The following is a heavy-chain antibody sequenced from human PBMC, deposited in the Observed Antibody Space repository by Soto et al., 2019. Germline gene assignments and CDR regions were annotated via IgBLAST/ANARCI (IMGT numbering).Heavy chain of an antibody. CDR1: GGSISSYY. V-gene: IGHV4-59*01. J-gene: IGHJ6*02. D-gene: IGHD2-2*02. CDR2: IYYSGIT. CDR3: AIYTSNYYSGWDV. Sequence: QVQLQESGPGLVKPSATLSLTCTVSGGSISSYYWSWIRQPPGKGLEWIWYIYYSGITNYNPSLKSRVTISVDPAKKQVSLDLCSVAAADTAVYFCAIYTSNYYSGWDVWGQGTTVTVSS.